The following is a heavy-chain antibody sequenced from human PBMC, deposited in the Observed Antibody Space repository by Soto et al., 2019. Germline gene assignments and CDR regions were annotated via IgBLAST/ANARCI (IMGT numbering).Heavy chain of an antibody. V-gene: IGHV3-23*01. CDR1: GFTFSSYA. CDR3: ARRGSGSYYDY. CDR2: ISGRGGST. J-gene: IGHJ4*02. D-gene: IGHD1-26*01. Sequence: EVQLLESGGGLVQPGGSLRLSCAASGFTFSSYAMRWVRQAPVKGLEWVSAISGRGGSTYYADSVKGRFTISIDNSKNTLYLQMNSLRAADTAVYACARRGSGSYYDYWGQGTLVTVSS.